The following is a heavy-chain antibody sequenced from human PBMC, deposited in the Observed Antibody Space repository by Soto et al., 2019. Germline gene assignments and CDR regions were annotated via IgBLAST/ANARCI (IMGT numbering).Heavy chain of an antibody. CDR1: AGTFSSYA. D-gene: IGHD3-22*01. Sequence: SVKVSGKASAGTFSSYAISWVRQAPGQGLEWMGGIIPIFGTANYAQKFQGRVTITADESTSTAYMELSSLRSEDTAVYYCARGDSSGQNWDYWGQGTLVTVS. CDR2: IIPIFGTA. V-gene: IGHV1-69*13. J-gene: IGHJ4*02. CDR3: ARGDSSGQNWDY.